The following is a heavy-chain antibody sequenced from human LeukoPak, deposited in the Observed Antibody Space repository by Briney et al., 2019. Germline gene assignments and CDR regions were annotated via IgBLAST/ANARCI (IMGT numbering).Heavy chain of an antibody. CDR1: GFTFSSYS. CDR2: ITSSGTYI. D-gene: IGHD1-26*01. Sequence: GGSLRLSCAASGFTFSSYSMNWVRQAPGRAVEWVSSITSSGTYIFYADSVKGRFTISRDNAKNSLYLQMNSLGPEDTAVYYCARDPYSGNYGNYYYYYMDVWGKGTTVTISS. J-gene: IGHJ6*03. V-gene: IGHV3-21*01. CDR3: ARDPYSGNYGNYYYYYMDV.